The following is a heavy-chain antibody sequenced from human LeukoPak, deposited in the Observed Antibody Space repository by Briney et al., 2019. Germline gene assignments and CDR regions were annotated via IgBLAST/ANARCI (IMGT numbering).Heavy chain of an antibody. CDR2: ISSSSSYI. Sequence: GGSLRLSCAASGFTFSSYRMNWVRQAPGKGLEWVSSISSSSSYIYYADSVKGRFTISRDNAKNSLYLQMNSLRAEDTAVYYCARDDYDFWSGYPIHAFDIWGQGTMVTVSS. D-gene: IGHD3-3*01. CDR3: ARDDYDFWSGYPIHAFDI. V-gene: IGHV3-21*01. CDR1: GFTFSSYR. J-gene: IGHJ3*02.